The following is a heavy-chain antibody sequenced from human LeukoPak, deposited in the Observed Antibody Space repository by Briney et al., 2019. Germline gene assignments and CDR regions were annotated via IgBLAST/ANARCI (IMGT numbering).Heavy chain of an antibody. CDR3: ARGGYCSGGSCYSSSVTT. Sequence: SETLSLTCTVSGGSISSGGYYWSWIRQHPGKGLEWIGYIYYSGDTYYNPSLKSRVTISVDTSKNQFSLKLSFVTAADTAVYYCARGGYCSGGSCYSSSVTTWGQGTLVTVSS. CDR1: GGSISSGGYY. V-gene: IGHV4-31*03. D-gene: IGHD2-15*01. CDR2: IYYSGDT. J-gene: IGHJ5*02.